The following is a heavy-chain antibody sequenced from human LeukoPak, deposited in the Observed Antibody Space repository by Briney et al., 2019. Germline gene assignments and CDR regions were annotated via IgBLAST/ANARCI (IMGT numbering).Heavy chain of an antibody. D-gene: IGHD1-26*01. CDR3: ARGELLDY. CDR2: ISYDGRNK. Sequence: GRSLRLSCAASGFTFSSYAMLWVRPAQGKGREWVAVISYDGRNKYYADSVKGRFTISRDNSKNTLYLQMNSRRAEDTAVYYCARGELLDYWGQGTLVTVSS. V-gene: IGHV3-30*04. J-gene: IGHJ4*02. CDR1: GFTFSSYA.